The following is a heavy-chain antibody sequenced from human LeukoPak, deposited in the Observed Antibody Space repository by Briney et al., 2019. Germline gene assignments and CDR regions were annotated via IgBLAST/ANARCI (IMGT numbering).Heavy chain of an antibody. CDR1: GFTFSSYG. V-gene: IGHV3-30*03. CDR2: ISYDGSNK. D-gene: IGHD3-16*01. Sequence: GGSLRLSCAASGFTFSSYGMHWVRQAPGKGLEWVAVISYDGSNKYYADSVKGRFTISRDNSKNTLYLQMNSLRAEDTAVYYCARESGLVLSADFDYWGQGTLVTVSS. CDR3: ARESGLVLSADFDY. J-gene: IGHJ4*02.